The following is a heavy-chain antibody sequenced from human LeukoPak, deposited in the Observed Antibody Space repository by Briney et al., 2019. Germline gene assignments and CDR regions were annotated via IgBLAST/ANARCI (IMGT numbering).Heavy chain of an antibody. Sequence: HPGGSLRLSCAVSGFSVSTNHMSWVRQAPRKGLEWVSVIYIDGNTYYADSVKGRFTISRDNSKNTVFLQMNSLRAEDTAVYYCARDREVVTAKAQMDVWGKGTTVTVFS. CDR1: GFSVSTNH. D-gene: IGHD2-21*02. V-gene: IGHV3-53*01. CDR3: ARDREVVTAKAQMDV. CDR2: IYIDGNT. J-gene: IGHJ6*04.